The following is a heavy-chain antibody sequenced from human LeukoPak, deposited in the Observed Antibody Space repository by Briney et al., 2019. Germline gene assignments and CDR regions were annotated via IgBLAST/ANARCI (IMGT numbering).Heavy chain of an antibody. CDR1: GGSVSTYY. CDR3: ARDGGTMTGYMYYLDH. Sequence: PSETLSLTCSISGGSVSTYYWNWIRQSPGKGLEWIGFVYSGGSSNYNPSLKSRVAMSVDKSRNQFSLRLRSVTAADTAMYYCARDGGTMTGYMYYLDHWGQGTLVTVSS. J-gene: IGHJ4*02. V-gene: IGHV4-59*02. D-gene: IGHD1-1*01. CDR2: VYSGGSS.